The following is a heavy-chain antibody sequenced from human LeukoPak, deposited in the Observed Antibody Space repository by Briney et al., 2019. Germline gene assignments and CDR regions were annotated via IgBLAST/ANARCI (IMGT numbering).Heavy chain of an antibody. J-gene: IGHJ4*02. D-gene: IGHD3-10*01. V-gene: IGHV3-74*01. CDR2: ISTDGSST. Sequence: GGSLRLSCAASGFTFSSYAMHWVRQAPGKGLVWVSRISTDGSSTSYADFVKGRFTISRDNAKNTLFLQMNSLRAEDTAVYYCARDFLWGSGSRWGQGTLVTVSS. CDR1: GFTFSSYA. CDR3: ARDFLWGSGSR.